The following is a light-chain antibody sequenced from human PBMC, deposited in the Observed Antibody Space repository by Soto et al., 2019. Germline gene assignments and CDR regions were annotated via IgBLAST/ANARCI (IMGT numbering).Light chain of an antibody. CDR3: QKYNSAPRT. V-gene: IGKV1-27*01. CDR1: QGIRNS. J-gene: IGKJ1*01. CDR2: AAS. Sequence: DLQMTQSPSSLSASVGDRVTITCRASQGIRNSLAWYQQKPGKVPQLLIYAASTLQSGVPARFSGSGSGTDFTLTISSLQPEDVATYYSQKYNSAPRTFGQGTKGEIK.